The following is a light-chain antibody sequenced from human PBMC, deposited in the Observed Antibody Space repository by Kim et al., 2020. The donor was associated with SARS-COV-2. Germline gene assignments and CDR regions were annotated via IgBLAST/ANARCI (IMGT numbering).Light chain of an antibody. CDR1: SIGSKS. CDR2: YDS. CDR3: QVWDSSSDHRVV. V-gene: IGLV3-21*04. Sequence: KTARVSCGGNSIGSKSLLWYQQKSGRALVLVIYYDSARPAGIPTRFSGSTSGSTATLTVSRGEAGDEADYYCQVWDSSSDHRVVFGGGTKVTVL. J-gene: IGLJ2*01.